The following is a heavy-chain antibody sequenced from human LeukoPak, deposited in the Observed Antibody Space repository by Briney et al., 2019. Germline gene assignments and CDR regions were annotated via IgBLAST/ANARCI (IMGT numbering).Heavy chain of an antibody. V-gene: IGHV1-18*01. CDR1: GYTFSNYG. J-gene: IGHJ6*02. CDR3: ARMVRGVPYYYGMDV. D-gene: IGHD3-10*01. CDR2: ISGFNGNT. Sequence: ASVKVSCKASGYTFSNYGISWVRQAPGQGLEWMGWISGFNGNTNYEQKVQGRVTMTTDTSTITAYMELRSLRSDDTAVYYCARMVRGVPYYYGMDVWGQGTTVTVSS.